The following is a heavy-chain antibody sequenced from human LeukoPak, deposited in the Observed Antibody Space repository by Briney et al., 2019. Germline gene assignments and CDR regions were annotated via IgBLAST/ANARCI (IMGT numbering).Heavy chain of an antibody. J-gene: IGHJ4*02. CDR3: ARDPFITIFGVVIRRDY. CDR2: VYYSGST. Sequence: PSETLSLTCTVSGGSISSNNYCWGWIRQPPGKGLAWIGNVYYSGSTYYNPSLKSRVTISVDTSKNQFSLKLSSVTAADTAMYYCARDPFITIFGVVIRRDYWGQGTLVTVSS. V-gene: IGHV4-39*07. D-gene: IGHD3-3*01. CDR1: GGSISSNNYC.